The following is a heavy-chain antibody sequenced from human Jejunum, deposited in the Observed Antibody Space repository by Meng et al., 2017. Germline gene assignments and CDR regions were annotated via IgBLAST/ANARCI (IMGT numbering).Heavy chain of an antibody. J-gene: IGHJ5*02. V-gene: IGHV4-39*01. CDR1: VAPTNSGSYS. D-gene: IGHD2-15*01. Sequence: QLQLQESAPGLVKPPETLSLTCPLPVAPTNSGSYSWGWVRQSHGKGREGIGNIHYSGTPYYNPSLKSRVTISFDTSKTQFSLRLSSVTAADTAVYYCARSYCNGLNCYSIAGWFDPWGQGTLVTVSS. CDR3: ARSYCNGLNCYSIAGWFDP. CDR2: IHYSGTP.